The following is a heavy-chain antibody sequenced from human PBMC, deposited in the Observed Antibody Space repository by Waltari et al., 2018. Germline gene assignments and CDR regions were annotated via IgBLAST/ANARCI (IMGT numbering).Heavy chain of an antibody. CDR2: IYYSGST. J-gene: IGHJ2*01. D-gene: IGHD2-8*01. CDR1: GGSISSRLCY. Sequence: QLQLQESGPGLVKPSETLSPTCTVSGGSISSRLCYWGWIRQPPGKGLEWIGSIYYSGSTYYNPSLKSRVTISVDTSKNQFSLKLSSVTAADTAVYYCARHPAMTIMLWYFDLWGRGTLVTVSS. V-gene: IGHV4-39*01. CDR3: ARHPAMTIMLWYFDL.